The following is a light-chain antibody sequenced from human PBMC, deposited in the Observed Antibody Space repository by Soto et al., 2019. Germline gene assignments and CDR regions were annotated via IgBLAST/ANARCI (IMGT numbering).Light chain of an antibody. CDR2: DAS. CDR1: QSVSSY. Sequence: EIVLTQSPATLSLSPGERATLSCRASQSVSSYLAWYQQKPGQAPRLLIYDASNRATGIPARFSGSGSGTDFTITISSLEPEDFAVYYWQQRSNWPPYTFGQGTELEIK. J-gene: IGKJ2*01. V-gene: IGKV3-11*01. CDR3: QQRSNWPPYT.